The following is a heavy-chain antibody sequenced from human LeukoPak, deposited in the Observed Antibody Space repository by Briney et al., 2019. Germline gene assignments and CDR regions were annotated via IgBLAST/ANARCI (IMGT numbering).Heavy chain of an antibody. J-gene: IGHJ6*02. V-gene: IGHV4-34*01. D-gene: IGHD1-14*01. Sequence: SETLSLTCAVYGGSFSGYYWSWIRQPPGKGLEWIGEINHSGSTNYNPSLKSRVTISVDTSKNQFSLQLNSVTPEDTAVYYCASGTGTGYYYYGMDVWGQGTTVTVSS. CDR1: GGSFSGYY. CDR3: ASGTGTGYYYYGMDV. CDR2: INHSGST.